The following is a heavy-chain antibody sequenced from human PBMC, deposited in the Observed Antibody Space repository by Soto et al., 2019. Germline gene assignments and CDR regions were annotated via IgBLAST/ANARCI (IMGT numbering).Heavy chain of an antibody. J-gene: IGHJ4*02. V-gene: IGHV4-59*01. D-gene: IGHD2-8*02. CDR3: ARLASYDSTGRFDY. Sequence: SETLCLTCTVSGSSLSSFHWSWIRQPPGRGLEWFGYVYYSGYTNYNPSLKGRVAMSIDTSKSRFSLRLNSVTAADTAVYYCARLASYDSTGRFDYWGQGIQVTVSS. CDR1: GSSLSSFH. CDR2: VYYSGYT.